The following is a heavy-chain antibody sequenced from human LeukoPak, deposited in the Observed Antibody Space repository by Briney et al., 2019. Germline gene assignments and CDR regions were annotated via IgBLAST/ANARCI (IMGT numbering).Heavy chain of an antibody. D-gene: IGHD5-12*01. CDR3: ARGMATRKRQYYYYYMDV. CDR1: GGSFSGYY. Sequence: SETLSLTCAVYGGSFSGYYWSWIRQPPGKRLEWIGEINHSGSTNYNPSLKSRVTILVDTSKNQFSLKLSSVTAADTAVYYCARGMATRKRQYYYYYMDVWGKGTTVTVSS. CDR2: INHSGST. J-gene: IGHJ6*03. V-gene: IGHV4-34*01.